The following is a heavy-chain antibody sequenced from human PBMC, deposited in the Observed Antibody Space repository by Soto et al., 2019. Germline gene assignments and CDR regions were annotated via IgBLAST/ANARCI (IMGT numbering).Heavy chain of an antibody. D-gene: IGHD3-3*01. CDR3: ARDRGVVHYYYYYGMDV. CDR2: ISSSSSTI. J-gene: IGHJ6*02. Sequence: GGSLGLSCAASGFTFSSYSMNWGRQAPWKGLEWVSYISSSSSTIYYADSVKGRFTISRDNAKNSLYLQMNSLRDEDTAVYYCARDRGVVHYYYYYGMDVWGQGTTVTVSS. V-gene: IGHV3-48*02. CDR1: GFTFSSYS.